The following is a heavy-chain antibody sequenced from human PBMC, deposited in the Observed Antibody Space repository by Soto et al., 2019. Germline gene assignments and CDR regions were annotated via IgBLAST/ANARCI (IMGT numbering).Heavy chain of an antibody. CDR1: GFTLSAYW. J-gene: IGHJ3*02. CDR2: INRDGSKK. V-gene: IGHV3-7*05. CDR3: ARDVSPGISSLYLDAFDI. Sequence: EVHLEESGGDLVQPGGSLRLSCAASGFTLSAYWMTWVRQAPGKGLEWVANINRDGSKKSYLDSVRGRFTISRDNVGNSLYPQMASLRADDTALFYCARDVSPGISSLYLDAFDIWGQGTMVTVSS. D-gene: IGHD6-13*01.